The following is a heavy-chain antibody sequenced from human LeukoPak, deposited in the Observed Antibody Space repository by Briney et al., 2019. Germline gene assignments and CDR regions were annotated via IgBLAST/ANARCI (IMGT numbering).Heavy chain of an antibody. J-gene: IGHJ4*02. CDR3: ARGTYYYDSSGYYVY. CDR2: INPSGGST. V-gene: IGHV1-46*01. CDR1: GYTFIDYY. D-gene: IGHD3-22*01. Sequence: VASVKVSCKASGYTFIDYYIHWVRQAPGQGLEWMGIINPSGGSTSYAQKFQGRVTMTRDTSTSTVYMELSSLRSEDTAVYYCARGTYYYDSSGYYVYWGQGTLVTVSS.